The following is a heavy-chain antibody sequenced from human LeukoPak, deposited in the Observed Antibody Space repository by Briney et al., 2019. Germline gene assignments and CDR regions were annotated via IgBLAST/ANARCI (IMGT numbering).Heavy chain of an antibody. Sequence: SVKVSCKASGGTFSSYAISWVRQAPGQGLEWMGGIIPIFGTANYAQKFQGRVTITADDSTSTAYMELSSLRFEDTAVYYCARGGSYYDSSGYYGPWGQGTLVTVSS. V-gene: IGHV1-69*13. CDR1: GGTFSSYA. CDR2: IIPIFGTA. J-gene: IGHJ5*02. D-gene: IGHD3-22*01. CDR3: ARGGSYYDSSGYYGP.